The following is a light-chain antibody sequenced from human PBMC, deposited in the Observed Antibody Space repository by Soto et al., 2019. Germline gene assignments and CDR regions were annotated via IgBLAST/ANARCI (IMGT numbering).Light chain of an antibody. CDR3: QSYDNSLSGSGL. Sequence: QPVLTQPPSVSGAPGQRVTISCTGSSSNIGAGFDVHWYQQLPGTAPKLLIYANTNRPSGVPDRFSGSKSGTSASLAITGLQAEDEADYYCQSYDNSLSGSGLFGTGTKLTVL. V-gene: IGLV1-40*01. CDR1: SSNIGAGFD. J-gene: IGLJ1*01. CDR2: ANT.